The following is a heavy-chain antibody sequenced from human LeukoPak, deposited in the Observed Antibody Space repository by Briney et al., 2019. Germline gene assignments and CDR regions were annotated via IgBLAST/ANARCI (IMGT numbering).Heavy chain of an antibody. CDR1: GFTFSSYG. D-gene: IGHD1-7*01. CDR3: ASMPFGNYYYFDY. V-gene: IGHV3-23*01. CDR2: ISGSGGST. J-gene: IGHJ4*02. Sequence: PGGTLRLSCAASGFTFSSYGMSWVRQAPGKGLEWVSTISGSGGSTYYADSVKGRFTISRDNSKNTLYLQMNSLRAEDTAVYYCASMPFGNYYYFDYWGQGTLVTVSS.